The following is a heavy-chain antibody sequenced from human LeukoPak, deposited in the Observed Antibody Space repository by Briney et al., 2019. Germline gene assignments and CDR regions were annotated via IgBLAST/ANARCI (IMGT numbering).Heavy chain of an antibody. J-gene: IGHJ4*02. CDR2: MSPKSANT. V-gene: IGHV1-8*03. D-gene: IGHD3-16*01. CDR3: ARTPPRGLIDY. CDR1: GYTFTSYA. Sequence: ASVKVSCKASGYTFTSYAMNWVRQAPGQGLEWMGWMSPKSANTGYAQQFQGRVTITRDTSISTAYMELSSLTSEDTAAYYCARTPPRGLIDYWGQGTLVTVSS.